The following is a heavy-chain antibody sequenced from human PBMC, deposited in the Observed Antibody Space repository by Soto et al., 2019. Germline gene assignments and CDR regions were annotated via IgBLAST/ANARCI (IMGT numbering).Heavy chain of an antibody. D-gene: IGHD3-22*01. V-gene: IGHV4-34*10. Sequence: TLSLTCAVYGGSFSGYYWSWIRQPPGKGLEWIGEINHSGSTNYNPSLKSRFTISRDNSKNSLYLQMNSLRTEDTALYYCAKDGPPSVLSSGYYYPEPYFDYWGRGTLVTVSS. CDR3: AKDGPPSVLSSGYYYPEPYFDY. CDR2: INHSGST. CDR1: GGSFSGYY. J-gene: IGHJ4*02.